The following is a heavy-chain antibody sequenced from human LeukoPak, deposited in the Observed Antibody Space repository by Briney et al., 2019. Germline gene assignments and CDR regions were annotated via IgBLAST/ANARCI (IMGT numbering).Heavy chain of an antibody. Sequence: PGGSLRLSCAASGFTFSSYSMNWVRQAPGKGLEWVSYISSSSTTIYYADSVKGRFTISRDNAKNSLYLQINSLRAEDTAVYYCASPSGYDLYWGQGTLVTVSS. CDR2: ISSSSTTI. CDR3: ASPSGYDLY. J-gene: IGHJ4*02. CDR1: GFTFSSYS. V-gene: IGHV3-48*01. D-gene: IGHD5-12*01.